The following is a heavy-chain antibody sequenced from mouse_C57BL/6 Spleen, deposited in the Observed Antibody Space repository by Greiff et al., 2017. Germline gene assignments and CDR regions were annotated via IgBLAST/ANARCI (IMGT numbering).Heavy chain of an antibody. CDR3: AIPYYGSSLWYFDV. CDR2: IWRGGST. D-gene: IGHD1-1*01. CDR1: GFSLTSYG. J-gene: IGHJ1*03. V-gene: IGHV2-5*01. Sequence: QVQLQQSGPGLVQPSQSLSITCTVSGFSLTSYGVHWVRQSPGKGLEWLGVIWRGGSTDYNAAFMSRLSITKDNSKSQVFFKMYSLQADDTAIYYCAIPYYGSSLWYFDVWGTGTTVTVSS.